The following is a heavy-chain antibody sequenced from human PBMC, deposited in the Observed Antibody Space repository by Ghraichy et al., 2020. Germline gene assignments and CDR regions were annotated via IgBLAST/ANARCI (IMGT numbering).Heavy chain of an antibody. CDR1: GFTFSSYA. J-gene: IGHJ4*02. D-gene: IGHD3-10*01. CDR3: AKDEYYYGTGTSGY. V-gene: IGHV3-23*01. CDR2: ISGSGGST. Sequence: GGSLRLSCAASGFTFSSYAMSWVRQAPGKGLEWVSGISGSGGSTYYADSVKGRFTISRDNSKNTLSLQMNSLRAEDTAVYYCAKDEYYYGTGTSGYWGQRHLVTGSS.